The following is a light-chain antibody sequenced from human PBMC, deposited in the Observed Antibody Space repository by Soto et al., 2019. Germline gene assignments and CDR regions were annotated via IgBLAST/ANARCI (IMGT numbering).Light chain of an antibody. CDR1: SSDVGYYNY. CDR3: SSFTSSSSVI. Sequence: QPVLTQPASVSGSPGQSITISCAGSSSDVGYYNYVSWYQRHPGEAPKLIIYEVSNRPSGVSNRFSGSKSGDTATLTISGVQSDDEADYYCSSFTSSSSVIFGGGTKLTVL. CDR2: EVS. V-gene: IGLV2-14*01. J-gene: IGLJ2*01.